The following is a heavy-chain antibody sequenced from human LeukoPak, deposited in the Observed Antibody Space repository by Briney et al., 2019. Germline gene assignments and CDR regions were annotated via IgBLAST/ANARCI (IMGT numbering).Heavy chain of an antibody. D-gene: IGHD3-10*01. J-gene: IGHJ4*02. V-gene: IGHV3-23*01. CDR1: GLTFDRQA. Sequence: PGGSLRLSCAASGLTFDRQAMAWVRQAPGKGLEWISTIIDSGPGTWYADSVKGRFTISRDNSKNTLYLQMNSLRAEDTAVYYCARDRTANHLWFGELLYQGGGDYWGQGTLVTVSS. CDR3: ARDRTANHLWFGELLYQGGGDY. CDR2: IIDSGPGT.